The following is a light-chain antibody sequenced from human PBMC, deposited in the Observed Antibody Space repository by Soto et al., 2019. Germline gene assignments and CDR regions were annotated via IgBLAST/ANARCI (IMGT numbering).Light chain of an antibody. CDR2: EGS. V-gene: IGLV2-23*01. J-gene: IGLJ1*01. CDR1: NSDVGSYNL. Sequence: QAVVTQPASVSGSPGQSITISCTGTNSDVGSYNLVSWYQQHPGKAPKLMIYEGSKRPSGVSNRFSGSKSGNTASLTISGLQAEDEADYYCCSYSSSSTYVFGTGTKLTVL. CDR3: CSYSSSSTYV.